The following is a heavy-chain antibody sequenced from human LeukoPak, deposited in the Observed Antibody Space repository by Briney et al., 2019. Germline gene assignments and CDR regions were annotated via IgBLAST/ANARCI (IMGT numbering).Heavy chain of an antibody. Sequence: GGSLRLSCAASGFTFSSYAMHWVRQAPGTGLEWVAVISYDGSNKYYADSVKGRFTISRDNSKNTLYLQMNSLRAEDTAVYYCARDVWGGSYFDYWGQGTLVTVSS. CDR3: ARDVWGGSYFDY. V-gene: IGHV3-30*04. CDR1: GFTFSSYA. J-gene: IGHJ4*02. CDR2: ISYDGSNK. D-gene: IGHD1-26*01.